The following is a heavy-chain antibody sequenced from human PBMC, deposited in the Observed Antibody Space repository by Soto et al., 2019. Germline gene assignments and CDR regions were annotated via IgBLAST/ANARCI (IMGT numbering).Heavy chain of an antibody. V-gene: IGHV4-34*01. CDR3: ARDKITGIFDY. CDR1: GGSFSGYY. Sequence: ASETLSLTCAVYGGSFSGYYWSWIRQPPGKGLEWIGEINHSGSTNYNPSLKSRVTISVDTSKNQFSLKLTSVTAADTAVYYCARDKITGIFDYWGQGTLVTVSS. CDR2: INHSGST. J-gene: IGHJ4*02. D-gene: IGHD2-8*02.